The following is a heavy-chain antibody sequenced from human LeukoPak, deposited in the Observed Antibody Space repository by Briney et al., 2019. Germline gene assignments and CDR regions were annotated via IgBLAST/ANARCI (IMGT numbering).Heavy chain of an antibody. D-gene: IGHD3-22*01. J-gene: IGHJ4*02. V-gene: IGHV1-2*02. CDR1: GHTFTAYY. CDR3: ATYYSDTSARD. Sequence: ASVKVSCKASGHTFTAYYMFWVRQAPGQGLEWMGWINSNSGGTNFAPNFQGRVTLTRDTSISTAYMELSGLTSDDTAVYFCATYYSDTSARDWGQGTLVTVS. CDR2: INSNSGGT.